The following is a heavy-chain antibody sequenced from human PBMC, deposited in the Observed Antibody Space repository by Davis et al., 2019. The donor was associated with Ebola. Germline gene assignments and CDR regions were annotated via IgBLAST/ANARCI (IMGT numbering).Heavy chain of an antibody. V-gene: IGHV3-7*03. CDR1: GFTFSGHW. Sequence: GESLKISCVASGFTFSGHWLTWVRQAPGRGLEWLANINQDESEKNYLDSVKGRFTISRDNAKNSLYLQMNSLRGDDTALYYCARHHYMRIDYWGQGSLVTVSS. D-gene: IGHD4-11*01. CDR2: INQDESEK. CDR3: ARHHYMRIDY. J-gene: IGHJ4*02.